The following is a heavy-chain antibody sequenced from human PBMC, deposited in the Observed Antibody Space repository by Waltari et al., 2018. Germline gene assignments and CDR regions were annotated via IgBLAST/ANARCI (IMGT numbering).Heavy chain of an antibody. J-gene: IGHJ3*02. D-gene: IGHD6-19*01. Sequence: EVQLVQSGAEVKKPGESLKISCKGSGYRLTSSWIGWVRQMPGKGLEWMGIIYPGDSDTRYSPSFQGQVTISADKSISTAYLQWSSLKASDTAMYYCARRKVAVAAFDAFDIWGQGTMVTVSS. CDR1: GYRLTSSW. CDR2: IYPGDSDT. V-gene: IGHV5-51*01. CDR3: ARRKVAVAAFDAFDI.